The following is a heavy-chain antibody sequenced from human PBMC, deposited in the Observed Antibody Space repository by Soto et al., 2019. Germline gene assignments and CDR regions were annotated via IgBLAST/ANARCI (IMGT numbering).Heavy chain of an antibody. CDR2: IYSGGST. V-gene: IGHV3-66*01. D-gene: IGHD7-27*01. CDR3: AKGLTGAPYYAMDV. CDR1: GFTVSSNY. Sequence: GGSLRLSCAASGFTVSSNYMSWVRQAPGKGLEWVSVIYSGGSTYYADSVKGRFIISRDDSKNTLFLQMNSLRAEDTAVYYCAKGLTGAPYYAMDVWGQGTTVTVSS. J-gene: IGHJ6*02.